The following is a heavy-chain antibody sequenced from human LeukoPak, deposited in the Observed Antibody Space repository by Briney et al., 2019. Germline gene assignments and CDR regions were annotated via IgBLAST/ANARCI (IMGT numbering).Heavy chain of an antibody. CDR2: IIPIFGTA. V-gene: IGHV1-69*01. Sequence: SVKVSCKASGGTFSSYAISWVRQAPGQGLEWMGGIIPIFGTANYAQKFQGRVTITADESTSTAYMELSSLRSEDTAVYYCARSYCGGDCYSLGMGAFDIWGQGTMVTVSS. CDR1: GGTFSSYA. CDR3: ARSYCGGDCYSLGMGAFDI. J-gene: IGHJ3*02. D-gene: IGHD2-21*01.